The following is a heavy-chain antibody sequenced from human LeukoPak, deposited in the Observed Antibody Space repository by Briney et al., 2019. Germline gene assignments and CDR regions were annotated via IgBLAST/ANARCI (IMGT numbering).Heavy chain of an antibody. V-gene: IGHV1-18*01. CDR1: GYDFTSVG. CDR2: ISPYNGNT. J-gene: IGHJ2*01. CDR3: ARALTTVATRLYL. D-gene: IGHD4-17*01. Sequence: AASVTVSCKASGYDFTSVGITWVRRAPGQGIEWMGWISPYNGNTRYAQKFQGRVAMTTDTSTTTAYMEVRGLRFNDTAVYYCARALTTVATRLYLWGRGTLVTVSS.